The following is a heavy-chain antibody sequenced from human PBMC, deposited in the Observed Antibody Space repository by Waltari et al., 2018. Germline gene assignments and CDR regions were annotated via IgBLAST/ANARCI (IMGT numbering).Heavy chain of an antibody. Sequence: QVQLQESGPGLVKPSETLSLTCTVSGGSISSYYWSWIRQPAGKGLEWIGRIYTSGTTNYNPPLKSRATMSVDTSKNQFSLRLSSVTAADTAVYYCARGWRYSSSAGNWFDPWGQGTLVTVSS. CDR2: IYTSGTT. CDR3: ARGWRYSSSAGNWFDP. CDR1: GGSISSYY. V-gene: IGHV4-4*07. D-gene: IGHD6-6*01. J-gene: IGHJ5*02.